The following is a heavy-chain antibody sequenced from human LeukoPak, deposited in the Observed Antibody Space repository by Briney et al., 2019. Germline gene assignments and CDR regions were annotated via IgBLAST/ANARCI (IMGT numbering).Heavy chain of an antibody. CDR1: GFTFSSYG. CDR2: IWYDGSNK. D-gene: IGHD3-22*01. Sequence: GGPISLYCAESGFTFSSYGMNWVRQAPGKGLEWVAVIWYDGSNKYYADSVKGRFTISRDNSKNTLYLQMNSLRAEDTAVSYCAKEAYYYDSSGSYFDYWGQGTLVTVSS. J-gene: IGHJ4*02. CDR3: AKEAYYYDSSGSYFDY. V-gene: IGHV3-33*06.